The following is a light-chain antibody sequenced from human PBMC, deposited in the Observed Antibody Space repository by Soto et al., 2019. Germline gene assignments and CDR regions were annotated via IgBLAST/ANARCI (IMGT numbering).Light chain of an antibody. CDR3: QQRSSWPRP. V-gene: IGKV3-11*01. Sequence: EIVLTQSPATLSLSPGERATLSCRASQSISSYLAWYQQKPGQAPRLLIYDASNRATGIPARFSGSGSGTDFPLTNSSLEPEDFAVYYCQQRSSWPRPFGPGTKVDIK. J-gene: IGKJ3*01. CDR2: DAS. CDR1: QSISSY.